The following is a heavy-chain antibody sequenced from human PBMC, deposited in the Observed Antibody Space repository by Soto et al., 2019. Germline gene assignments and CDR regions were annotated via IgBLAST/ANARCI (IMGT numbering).Heavy chain of an antibody. CDR3: ARDTSRGEYDY. CDR2: INVYNGNT. Sequence: QVQLVQSGAEVKKPGASVKVSCKASGYTFTSYGISWVRQAPGQGLEWMGWINVYNGNTNYAQTLQGRVTMTTDTSTSTAYLYLRSLRSEDKAVYFCARDTSRGEYDYWGQGTLVTVSS. CDR1: GYTFTSYG. J-gene: IGHJ4*02. V-gene: IGHV1-18*01. D-gene: IGHD3-10*01.